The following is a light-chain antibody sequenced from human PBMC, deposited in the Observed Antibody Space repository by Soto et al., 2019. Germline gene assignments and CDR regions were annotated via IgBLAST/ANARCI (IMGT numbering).Light chain of an antibody. CDR2: GAD. V-gene: IGKV3-20*01. Sequence: EIVLTQSPGTLSLSPGERATLSFRASQSGSSRSLAWYQQKSGQAPRLPMYGADSRATGIRDRFSGTGSGTYFTLTISRLEPEDFGVYSCQQYGSSPYTFGRRTKLDIK. CDR1: QSGSSRS. CDR3: QQYGSSPYT. J-gene: IGKJ2*01.